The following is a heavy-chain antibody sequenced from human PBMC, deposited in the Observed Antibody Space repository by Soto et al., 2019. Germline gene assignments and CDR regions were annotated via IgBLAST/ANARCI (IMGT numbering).Heavy chain of an antibody. V-gene: IGHV3-23*01. Sequence: EVQLLESGGGLVQPGGSLTLSCAASGFTFSSYAMNWVRRAPGKGLEWVSTIIGSGVTAYYADSVKGRFTISRDNSKNTLYLHMNSLRAEDTAVYFCAKNSAATIRVGFDYWGQGTLVTVSS. D-gene: IGHD5-12*01. CDR1: GFTFSSYA. CDR2: IIGSGVTA. CDR3: AKNSAATIRVGFDY. J-gene: IGHJ4*02.